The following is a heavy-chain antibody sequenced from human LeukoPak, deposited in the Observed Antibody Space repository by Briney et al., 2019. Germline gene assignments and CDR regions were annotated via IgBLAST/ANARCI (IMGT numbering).Heavy chain of an antibody. CDR1: GGSFSGYY. CDR3: ARGCKQWLCPQNRFDP. CDR2: INHSGST. J-gene: IGHJ5*02. D-gene: IGHD6-19*01. Sequence: SETLSLTCAVYGGSFSGYYWSWIRQPPGKGLEWIGEINHSGSTNYNPSLKSRVTISVDTSKNQFSLKLSSVTAADTAVYYCARGCKQWLCPQNRFDPWGQGTLVTVSS. V-gene: IGHV4-34*01.